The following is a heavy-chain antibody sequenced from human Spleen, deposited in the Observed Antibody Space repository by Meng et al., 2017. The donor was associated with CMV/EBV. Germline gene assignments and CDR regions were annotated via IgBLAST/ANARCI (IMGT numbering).Heavy chain of an antibody. CDR2: IYPNEYT. CDR3: VRNGVVADRKYYFDY. J-gene: IGHJ4*02. Sequence: GESLKISCVASGFTVSRNYMSWVRQTPGKGLEWVSVIYPNEYTYHADSVKGRFTISRDNFKNTVYLQMNSLRAEDTAVYYCVRNGVVADRKYYFDYWGQGTLVTVSS. D-gene: IGHD2-15*01. CDR1: GFTVSRNY. V-gene: IGHV3-53*01.